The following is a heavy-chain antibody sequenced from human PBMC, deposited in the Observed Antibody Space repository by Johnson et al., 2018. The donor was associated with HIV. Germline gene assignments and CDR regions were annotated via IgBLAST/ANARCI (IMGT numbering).Heavy chain of an antibody. J-gene: IGHJ3*02. CDR2: ISYDGSNE. CDR1: GFTFRSYG. CDR3: AIIPPGGAGKGADAFDI. D-gene: IGHD1-26*01. V-gene: IGHV3-30*03. Sequence: QVQLVESGGGVVQPGRSLRLYCAVSGFTFRSYGVHWVRQAPGKGLEWVAVISYDGSNEYYADSVKGRFTISRDNSKNTLYLQMNSLRAEDTAVYYCAIIPPGGAGKGADAFDIWGQGTMVTVSS.